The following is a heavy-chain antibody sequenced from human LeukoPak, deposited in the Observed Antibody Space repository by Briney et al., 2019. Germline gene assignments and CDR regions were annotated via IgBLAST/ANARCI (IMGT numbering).Heavy chain of an antibody. Sequence: PGRSLRPSCAASGFTFSSYWMHLVRQAPGMGLVWVLRISGDGSTTSYADSVKGRFTISRDNAKNTLYLQMNSLRAEDTAVYYCARLDILTGNYYYFNLWGQGTLVSVFS. D-gene: IGHD3-9*01. CDR2: ISGDGSTT. CDR1: GFTFSSYW. V-gene: IGHV3-74*01. CDR3: ARLDILTGNYYYFNL. J-gene: IGHJ4*02.